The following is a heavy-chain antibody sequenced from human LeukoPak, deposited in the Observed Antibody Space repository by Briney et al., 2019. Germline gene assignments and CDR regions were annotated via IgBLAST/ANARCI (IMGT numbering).Heavy chain of an antibody. J-gene: IGHJ4*02. CDR3: AKGGGGGLDY. V-gene: IGHV3-9*03. CDR1: GFTFDDYA. CDR2: ISWNSGSI. D-gene: IGHD3-16*01. Sequence: GGSLRLSCAASGFTFDDYAMHGVRQAPGKGLELVSGISWNSGSIGYADSVKGRFTISRDNAKNSLYLQMNSLRAEDMALYYCAKGGGGGLDYWGQGTLVTVSS.